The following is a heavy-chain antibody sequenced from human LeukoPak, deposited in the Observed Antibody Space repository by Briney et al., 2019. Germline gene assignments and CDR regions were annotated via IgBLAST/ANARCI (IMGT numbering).Heavy chain of an antibody. D-gene: IGHD3-22*01. J-gene: IGHJ5*02. CDR3: ARVGAPMIVVVIT. Sequence: PSETLSLTCTVFGGSISSGDYYWSWIRQPPGKGLEWIGYIYYSGSTYYNPSLKSRVTISVDTSKNQFSLKLSSVTAADTAVYYCARVGAPMIVVVITWGQGTLVTVSS. V-gene: IGHV4-30-4*01. CDR2: IYYSGST. CDR1: GGSISSGDYY.